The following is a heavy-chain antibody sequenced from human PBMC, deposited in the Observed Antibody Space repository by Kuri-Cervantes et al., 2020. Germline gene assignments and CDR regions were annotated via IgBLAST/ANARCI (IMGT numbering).Heavy chain of an antibody. Sequence: SVKVSCKASGGTFSSYAISWVRQAPGQGLEWMGGIIPIFGTANYAQKFQGRVTITADESTSTAYMELSSLRDEDTAVYYCARDRWNDLYYYGMDVWGQGTTVTVSS. V-gene: IGHV1-69*13. CDR1: GGTFSSYA. D-gene: IGHD1-1*01. CDR2: IIPIFGTA. J-gene: IGHJ6*02. CDR3: ARDRWNDLYYYGMDV.